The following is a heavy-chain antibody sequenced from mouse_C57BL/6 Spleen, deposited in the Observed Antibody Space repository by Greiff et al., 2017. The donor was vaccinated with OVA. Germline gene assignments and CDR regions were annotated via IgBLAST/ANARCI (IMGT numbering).Heavy chain of an antibody. D-gene: IGHD4-1*01. CDR1: GYTFTDYE. CDR3: TRDEAGRGYFDV. J-gene: IGHJ1*03. Sequence: VKLMESGAELVRPGASVTLSCKASGYTFTDYEMHWVKQTPVHGLEWIGAIDPETGGTAYNQKFKGKAILTADKSSSTAYMELRSLTSEDSAVYYCTRDEAGRGYFDVWGTGTTVTVSS. CDR2: IDPETGGT. V-gene: IGHV1-15*01.